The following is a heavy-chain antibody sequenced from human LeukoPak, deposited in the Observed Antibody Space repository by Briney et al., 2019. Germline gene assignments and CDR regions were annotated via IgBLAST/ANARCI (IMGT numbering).Heavy chain of an antibody. CDR3: ARAISGPAAAFDY. D-gene: IGHD2-2*01. Sequence: SETLSLTCAVYGGSLSGYYWSWIRQPPGKGLEWIGEINYSGSSNYNPSLKSRVTISIHTSTNQFSLKLSSVTAADTAVYYCARAISGPAAAFDYWGQGTLVTVSS. CDR2: INYSGSS. J-gene: IGHJ4*02. CDR1: GGSLSGYY. V-gene: IGHV4-34*01.